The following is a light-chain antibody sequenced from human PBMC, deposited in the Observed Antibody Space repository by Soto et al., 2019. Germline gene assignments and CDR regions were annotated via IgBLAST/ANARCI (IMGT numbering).Light chain of an antibody. V-gene: IGKV1-39*01. Sequence: DIQMTQSPSSLSAAVGDRVTITCRASQTISTHLNWYQQKPGKAPKLLIYAASTLQSGVPSRFSGSGSGTDLTLTINSLQSEDFATYYCQQSLTIPYTFGQGTKLEIK. J-gene: IGKJ2*01. CDR3: QQSLTIPYT. CDR2: AAS. CDR1: QTISTH.